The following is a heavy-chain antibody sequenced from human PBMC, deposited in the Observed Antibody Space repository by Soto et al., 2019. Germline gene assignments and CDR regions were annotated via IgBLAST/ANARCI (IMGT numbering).Heavy chain of an antibody. V-gene: IGHV4-59*12. CDR1: GGSISSYY. CDR2: IYYSGST. D-gene: IGHD6-13*01. Sequence: PSETLSLTCTVSGGSISSYYWSWIRQPPGKGLEWIGYIYYSGSTNYNPSLKSRVTISVDRSKNHFSLKLSSVTAADTAVYYCARGGIAAAAPPDYWGQGTLVTVSS. J-gene: IGHJ4*02. CDR3: ARGGIAAAAPPDY.